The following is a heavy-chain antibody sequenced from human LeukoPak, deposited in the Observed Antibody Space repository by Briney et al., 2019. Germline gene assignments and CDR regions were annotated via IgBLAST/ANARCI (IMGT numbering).Heavy chain of an antibody. CDR2: IHTGGDT. D-gene: IGHD5-18*01. Sequence: GGSLRLSCAASGFSFRDYDMHWVRQRKGQGLEWVSGIHTGGDTYYADSVKGRFAISRENVKTSLYLQMDSLRAGDTAVYYCARGYSYGICYFDYWGQGTQVTVSS. V-gene: IGHV3-13*01. CDR3: ARGYSYGICYFDY. J-gene: IGHJ4*02. CDR1: GFSFRDYD.